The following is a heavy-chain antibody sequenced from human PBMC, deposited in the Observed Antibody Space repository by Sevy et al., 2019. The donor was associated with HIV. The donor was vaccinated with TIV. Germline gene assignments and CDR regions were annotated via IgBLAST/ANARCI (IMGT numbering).Heavy chain of an antibody. D-gene: IGHD2-21*01. CDR3: AKDINRGCDGINCYPYYYYFYGLDV. CDR1: GFPINDHA. J-gene: IGHJ6*02. CDR2: VSWNSRNL. V-gene: IGHV3-9*01. Sequence: GGSLRLSCAASGFPINDHAMHWVRQVPGKGLEWVSGVSWNSRNLGYADSVKGRLTISRDNANHFLYLEMNSLRPEDTAFYYCAKDINRGCDGINCYPYYYYFYGLDVWGQGTTVTVSS.